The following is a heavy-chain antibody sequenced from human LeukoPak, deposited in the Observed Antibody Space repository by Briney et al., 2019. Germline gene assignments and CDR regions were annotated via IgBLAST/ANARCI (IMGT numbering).Heavy chain of an antibody. J-gene: IGHJ4*02. V-gene: IGHV4-59*01. CDR2: IYYSGST. CDR1: GGSISSYY. D-gene: IGHD5-18*01. CDR3: ARGQSARGYSYGGLGY. Sequence: SETLSLTCTVSGGSISSYYWSWLRQPPGKGLEWIGYIYYSGSTNYNPSLKSRVAISVDTSKNQFSLKLSSVTAADTAVYYCARGQSARGYSYGGLGYWGQGTLVTVSS.